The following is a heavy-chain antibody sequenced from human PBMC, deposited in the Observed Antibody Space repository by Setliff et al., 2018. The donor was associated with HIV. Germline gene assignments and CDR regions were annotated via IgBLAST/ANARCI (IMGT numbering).Heavy chain of an antibody. D-gene: IGHD3-10*01. J-gene: IGHJ4*02. Sequence: PSETLSLTCTVSGGFISTGGYSWSWIRQPPGKGLEWIGYIYHSGNTYYNPSLKSRVTISIDTSKNHFSLKLTSVTAADTAVYYCAREKTTLVRGVIIFQIFDYWGQGTLVTVSS. V-gene: IGHV4-30-2*05. CDR3: AREKTTLVRGVIIFQIFDY. CDR1: GGFISTGGYS. CDR2: IYHSGNT.